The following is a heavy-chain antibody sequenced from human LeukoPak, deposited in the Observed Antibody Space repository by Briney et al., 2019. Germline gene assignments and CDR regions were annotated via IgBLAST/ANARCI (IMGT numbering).Heavy chain of an antibody. V-gene: IGHV1-24*01. J-gene: IGHJ4*02. CDR1: GCTLTELS. CDR3: AGVLQLIAVADTWPRPIDY. Sequence: ASVKVSCKVSGCTLTELSMHWVRQAPGKGLEWMGGFDPEDGETIYAQKFQGRVTMTEDTSTDTAYMELSSLRSEDTAVYYCAGVLQLIAVADTWPRPIDYWGQGTLVTVSS. D-gene: IGHD6-19*01. CDR2: FDPEDGET.